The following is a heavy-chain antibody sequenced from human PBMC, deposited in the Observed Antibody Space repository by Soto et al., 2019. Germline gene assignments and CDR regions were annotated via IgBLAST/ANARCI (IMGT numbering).Heavy chain of an antibody. Sequence: LSLTCTVSGGSISISSYYWGWIRQPPGKGLEWIGSIYYSGSTYYNPSLKSRVTISVDTSKNQFSLKLSSVTAADTAVYYCARHSYIAAAGIGWFDPWGQGTLVTVSS. CDR1: GGSISISSYY. V-gene: IGHV4-39*01. J-gene: IGHJ5*02. CDR2: IYYSGST. D-gene: IGHD6-13*01. CDR3: ARHSYIAAAGIGWFDP.